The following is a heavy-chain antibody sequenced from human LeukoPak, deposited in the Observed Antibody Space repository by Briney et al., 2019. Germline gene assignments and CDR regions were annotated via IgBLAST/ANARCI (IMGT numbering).Heavy chain of an antibody. Sequence: GRSLRLSCAASGFTFSSYFMHWVRQAPGKGLEWVAVIASDGSQTFYVESVKGRFSISRDNSKNTLYLQMNSLRAEGTAVYFCARERQDTIVHSGAFDIWGQGTMVIVSS. D-gene: IGHD3-10*01. CDR1: GFTFSSYF. V-gene: IGHV3-30-3*01. J-gene: IGHJ3*02. CDR3: ARERQDTIVHSGAFDI. CDR2: IASDGSQT.